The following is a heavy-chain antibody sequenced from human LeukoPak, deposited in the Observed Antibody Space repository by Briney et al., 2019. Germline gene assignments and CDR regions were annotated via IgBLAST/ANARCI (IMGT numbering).Heavy chain of an antibody. CDR3: ARWATVTTLVAFDI. CDR2: IYYSGST. V-gene: IGHV4-39*07. D-gene: IGHD4-17*01. Sequence: SETLSLTCTVSGGSISSSSYYWGWLRQPPGTGLEWLGSIYYSGSTYYNPSLKSRVTISVDTSKNQFSLKLSSVTAADTAVYYCARWATVTTLVAFDIWGQGTMVTVSS. J-gene: IGHJ3*02. CDR1: GGSISSSSYY.